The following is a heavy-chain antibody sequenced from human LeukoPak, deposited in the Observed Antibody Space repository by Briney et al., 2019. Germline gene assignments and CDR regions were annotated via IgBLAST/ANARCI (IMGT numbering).Heavy chain of an antibody. J-gene: IGHJ4*02. V-gene: IGHV3-30*18. CDR2: ISYDGSNK. CDR3: AKDRYGSGSYYGYFDY. Sequence: GGSLRLSCAASGFTFSSYGMHWVRQAPGKGLERVAVISYDGSNKYYADSVKGRFTISRDNSKNTLYLQMNSLRAEDTAVYYCAKDRYGSGSYYGYFDYWGQGTLVTVSS. D-gene: IGHD3-10*01. CDR1: GFTFSSYG.